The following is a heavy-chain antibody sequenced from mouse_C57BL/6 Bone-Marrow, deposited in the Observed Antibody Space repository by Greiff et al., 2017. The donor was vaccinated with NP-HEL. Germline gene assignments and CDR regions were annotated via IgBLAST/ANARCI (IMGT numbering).Heavy chain of an antibody. CDR2: IYPGSGST. D-gene: IGHD3-2*02. J-gene: IGHJ4*01. CDR3: ARRDSSGYYAMDY. Sequence: LVESGAELVKPGASVKMSCKASGYTFTSYWITWVKQRPGQGLEWIGDIYPGSGSTNYNEKFKSKATLTVDTSSSTAYMQLSSLTSEDSAVYYCARRDSSGYYAMDYWGQGTSVTVSS. CDR1: GYTFTSYW. V-gene: IGHV1-55*01.